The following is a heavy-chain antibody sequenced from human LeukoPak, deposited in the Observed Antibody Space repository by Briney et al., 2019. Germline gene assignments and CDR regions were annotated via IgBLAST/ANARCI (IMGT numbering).Heavy chain of an antibody. CDR3: TRIIKSGSFDY. Sequence: PGGSHRLSCAASGFTFSNAWMNWVRQAPGKGLEWVGRIKSKTDGGTTDYAAPVKGRFTISRDDSTNTLFLQMNSLKTEDTALYYCTRIIKSGSFDYWGQGTLVTVSS. V-gene: IGHV3-15*01. D-gene: IGHD1-26*01. CDR2: IKSKTDGGTT. CDR1: GFTFSNAW. J-gene: IGHJ4*02.